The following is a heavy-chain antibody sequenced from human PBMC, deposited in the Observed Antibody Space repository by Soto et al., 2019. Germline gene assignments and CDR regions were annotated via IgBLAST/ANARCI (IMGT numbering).Heavy chain of an antibody. J-gene: IGHJ4*02. Sequence: SLRLSCAASGFTFSSYGMHWVRQAPGKGLEWVAVIWYDGSNKYYADSVKGRFTISRDNSKNTLYLQMNSLRAEDTAVYYCARDLIPLGAISQLGDWGQGTLVTVSS. CDR1: GFTFSSYG. D-gene: IGHD6-6*01. V-gene: IGHV3-33*01. CDR3: ARDLIPLGAISQLGD. CDR2: IWYDGSNK.